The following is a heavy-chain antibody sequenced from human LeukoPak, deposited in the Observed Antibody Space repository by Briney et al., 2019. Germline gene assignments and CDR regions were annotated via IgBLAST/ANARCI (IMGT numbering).Heavy chain of an antibody. CDR2: ITERSIST. Sequence: PGGSLRLSCAASGFTFSNHAMIWVRQAPGKGLQWVSSITERSISTFYADSVKGRFTISRDNVKNILYLQMNSLGPEDTAIYYCTTTLPLGYWGQGNLVTVSS. CDR3: TTTLPLGY. J-gene: IGHJ4*02. V-gene: IGHV3-23*01. D-gene: IGHD1-26*01. CDR1: GFTFSNHA.